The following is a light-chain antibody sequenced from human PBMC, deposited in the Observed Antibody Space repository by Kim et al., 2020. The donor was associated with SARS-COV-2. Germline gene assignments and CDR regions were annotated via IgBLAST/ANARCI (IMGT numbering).Light chain of an antibody. V-gene: IGKV3-20*01. CDR3: RRYGRRST. CDR1: RGIGSAD. J-gene: IGKJ5*01. Sequence: WSPGERATLSCRASRGIGSADLAWYHQKPGRAPELLIYGASDRAAGIQGRFGGGGSGTDFTLTISRLGPKDLAVYYCRRYGRRSTFGQRTRRESK. CDR2: GAS.